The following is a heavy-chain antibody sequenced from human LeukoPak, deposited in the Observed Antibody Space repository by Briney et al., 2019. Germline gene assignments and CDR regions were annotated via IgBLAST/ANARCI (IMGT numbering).Heavy chain of an antibody. CDR1: GFTFSSYS. D-gene: IGHD6-6*01. Sequence: GSLTLSCAASGFTFSSYSMNWVRQAPGKGLEWIGEINHSGSTSYNPSLKSRVTISVDTSKKQFSLKLNSVTAADTAMYYCARGLGQLAPGGYWGQGTLVTVSS. J-gene: IGHJ4*02. CDR2: INHSGST. CDR3: ARGLGQLAPGGY. V-gene: IGHV4-34*01.